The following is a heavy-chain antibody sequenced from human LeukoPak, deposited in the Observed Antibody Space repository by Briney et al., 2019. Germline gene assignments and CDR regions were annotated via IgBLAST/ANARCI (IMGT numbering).Heavy chain of an antibody. D-gene: IGHD4-23*01. V-gene: IGHV4-4*07. CDR3: ARGGKARVVTI. CDR2: IYSSGST. CDR1: GGSINSYY. J-gene: IGHJ4*02. Sequence: SETLSLTCTVSGGSINSYYWSWIRQPPGKGLEWIGRIYSSGSTNYNPSLKSRVSMSVDTSKNQFSLKLNSVTAADTAVYYCARGGKARVVTIWGQGILVTVSS.